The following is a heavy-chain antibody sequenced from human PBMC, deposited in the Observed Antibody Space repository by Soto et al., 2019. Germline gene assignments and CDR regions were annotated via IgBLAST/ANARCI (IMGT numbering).Heavy chain of an antibody. V-gene: IGHV1-18*01. Sequence: QVHLVQSGAEVKKPGASVKVSCKGSGYTFTSYGITWVRQAPGQGLERMGWISAHNGNTDYAQKLQGRVTVTRDSSTSTAYMELRSLISDDTAVYYCARGWYGDYWGQGALVTVSS. CDR1: GYTFTSYG. D-gene: IGHD2-15*01. CDR3: ARGWYGDY. CDR2: ISAHNGNT. J-gene: IGHJ4*02.